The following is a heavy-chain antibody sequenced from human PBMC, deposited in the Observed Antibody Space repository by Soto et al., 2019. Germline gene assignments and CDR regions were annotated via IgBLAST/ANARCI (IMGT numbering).Heavy chain of an antibody. V-gene: IGHV4-31*01. CDR1: GGSISSXGXX. J-gene: IGHJ4*02. Sequence: QVQLQESGPGLVKPSQTLSLTCTVSGGSISSXGXXWSWIRQHXRKGLEWIGYIYYSGSTYYNPSLKXXXXXXXXXXXXXXXXXXXXXXXXXXXVXXXXXGXDLGMGYWGQGTLVTVSS. CDR3: XXGXDLGMGY. CDR2: IYYSGST. D-gene: IGHD5-12*01.